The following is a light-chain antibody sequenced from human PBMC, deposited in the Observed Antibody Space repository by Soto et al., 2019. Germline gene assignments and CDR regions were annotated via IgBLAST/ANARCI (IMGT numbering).Light chain of an antibody. V-gene: IGLV2-14*01. Sequence: QSALTQPASVSGSPGRSITFSCTGTSSDIGGYDYVSWYQQQPGQVPKLLIYDVSHRPSGVSNRFSGSKSGNTASLTISGLQAEDEAEYFCSSYTNSNTLLFGGGTKVTVL. J-gene: IGLJ2*01. CDR3: SSYTNSNTLL. CDR2: DVS. CDR1: SSDIGGYDY.